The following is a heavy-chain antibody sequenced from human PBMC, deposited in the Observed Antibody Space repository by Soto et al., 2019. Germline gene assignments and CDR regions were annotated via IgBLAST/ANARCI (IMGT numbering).Heavy chain of an antibody. CDR1: GYTFTSYA. J-gene: IGHJ4*02. V-gene: IGHV1-3*01. CDR3: ARDPAFNYGDYVAYYFDY. CDR2: INAGNGNT. Sequence: ASVKGSCQASGYTFTSYAMHWVRQAPGQRLEWMGWINAGNGNTKYSQKFQGRVTITRDTSASTAYMELSSLRSEDTAVYYCARDPAFNYGDYVAYYFDYWGQGTLVTVSS. D-gene: IGHD4-17*01.